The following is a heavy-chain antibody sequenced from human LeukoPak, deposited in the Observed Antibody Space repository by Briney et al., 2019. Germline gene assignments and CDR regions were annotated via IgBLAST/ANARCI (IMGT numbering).Heavy chain of an antibody. J-gene: IGHJ4*02. V-gene: IGHV1-8*02. D-gene: IGHD2-21*02. CDR1: GYTFTSYD. CDR3: ARQSPYCGGDCYSNY. CDR2: MNPNSGNT. Sequence: ASVKVSCXASGYTFTSYDINWVRQATGQGLEWMGWMNPNSGNTGYAQKFQGRVTMTRNTSISTAYMELSSLRSEDTAVYYCARQSPYCGGDCYSNYWGQGTLVTVSS.